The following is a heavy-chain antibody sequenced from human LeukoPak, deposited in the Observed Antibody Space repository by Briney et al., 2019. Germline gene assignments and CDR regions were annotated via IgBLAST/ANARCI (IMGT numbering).Heavy chain of an antibody. J-gene: IGHJ4*02. D-gene: IGHD6-6*01. V-gene: IGHV1-46*01. CDR3: ARDKQQLVVLDY. CDR1: GYTFTSYY. Sequence: ASVKVSCKSSGYTFTSYYMHWVRQAPGQGLEWMGIINPSGGSTSYAQKFQGRVTMTRDTSTTTVYMELSSLRSEDTAVYYCARDKQQLVVLDYWGQGTLVTVSS. CDR2: INPSGGST.